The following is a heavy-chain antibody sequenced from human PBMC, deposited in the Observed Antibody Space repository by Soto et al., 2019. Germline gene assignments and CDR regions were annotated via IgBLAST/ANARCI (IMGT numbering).Heavy chain of an antibody. CDR1: GYTFTSYG. J-gene: IGHJ6*02. V-gene: IGHV1-18*04. Sequence: ASVKVSCKASGYTFTSYGISWVRQAPGQGLEWMGWVSAYNGNTNYAQKLQGRVTMTTDTSTSTAYMELRSLRSDDTAVYYCARTGSSWTNYYYGMDVWGQGTTVTVSS. CDR3: ARTGSSWTNYYYGMDV. CDR2: VSAYNGNT. D-gene: IGHD6-13*01.